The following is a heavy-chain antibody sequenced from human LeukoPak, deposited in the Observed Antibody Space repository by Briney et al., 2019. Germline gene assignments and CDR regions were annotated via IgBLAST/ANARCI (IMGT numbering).Heavy chain of an antibody. Sequence: GGSLRLSCAASGFTFSSYWMHWVRQAPGKGLVWVSRINSDGSSTSYADSVKGRFTISRDNAKNTLYLQMNSLRAEDTAVYYCARGPRTYYYVSSGHFIDYWGQGTLVTVSS. D-gene: IGHD3-22*01. V-gene: IGHV3-74*01. CDR1: GFTFSSYW. CDR3: ARGPRTYYYVSSGHFIDY. J-gene: IGHJ4*02. CDR2: INSDGSST.